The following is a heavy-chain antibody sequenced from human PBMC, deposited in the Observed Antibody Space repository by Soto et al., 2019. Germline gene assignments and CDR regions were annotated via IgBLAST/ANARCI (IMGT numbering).Heavy chain of an antibody. J-gene: IGHJ5*02. V-gene: IGHV4-4*02. D-gene: IGHD3-9*01. CDR3: AGQWAAGYGAFDP. CDR1: GGSISSDRW. Sequence: QVKLQESGPGLEKPSGTLSLTCAVSGGSISSDRWWTWVRQAPGQGLEWIGEIHASGSTNSNLSLKSRVTISIDKSKNQFSLEMTSVTAADTAIYYCAGQWAAGYGAFDPWGQGTLVTVSS. CDR2: IHASGST.